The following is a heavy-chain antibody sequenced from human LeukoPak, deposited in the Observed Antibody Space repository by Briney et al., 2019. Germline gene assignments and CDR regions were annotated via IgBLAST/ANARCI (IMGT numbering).Heavy chain of an antibody. V-gene: IGHV3-23*01. CDR3: AKDRVVVVITVPADAFDI. CDR1: GFTFSSYA. D-gene: IGHD3-22*01. Sequence: PGGSLRLSCAASGFTFSSYAMSWVRQAPGKGLEWVSAISGSGGSTYYADSVKGRFTISSDNSKNTLYLQMNSLRAEDTAVYYCAKDRVVVVITVPADAFDIWGQGTMVTVSS. J-gene: IGHJ3*02. CDR2: ISGSGGST.